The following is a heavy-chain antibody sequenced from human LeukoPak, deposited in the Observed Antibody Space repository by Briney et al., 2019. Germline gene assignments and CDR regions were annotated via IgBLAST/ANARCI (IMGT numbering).Heavy chain of an antibody. CDR3: ARREYSSGWYYFDY. J-gene: IGHJ4*02. CDR1: GGSISSYY. CDR2: IYYSGST. D-gene: IGHD6-19*01. Sequence: PSETLSLTCTVSGGSISSYYWSWIRQPPGKGLEWLGYIYYSGSTNYNPSLKSRVTISVDTSKNQFSLKLSSVTAADTAVYYCARREYSSGWYYFDYWGQGTLVTVSS. V-gene: IGHV4-59*01.